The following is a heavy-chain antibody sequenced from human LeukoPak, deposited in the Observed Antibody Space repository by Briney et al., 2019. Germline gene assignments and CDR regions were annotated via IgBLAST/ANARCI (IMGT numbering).Heavy chain of an antibody. V-gene: IGHV3-30*14. CDR3: ARERNLEIAVAGTIFDY. D-gene: IGHD6-19*01. Sequence: GRSLRLSCAASGFTFSSYAMHWVRQAPGKGLEWVAVISYDGSNKYYADSVKGRFTISRDNSKNTLYLQMNSLRGEDTAVYYCARERNLEIAVAGTIFDYWGQGTLVTVSS. CDR2: ISYDGSNK. CDR1: GFTFSSYA. J-gene: IGHJ4*02.